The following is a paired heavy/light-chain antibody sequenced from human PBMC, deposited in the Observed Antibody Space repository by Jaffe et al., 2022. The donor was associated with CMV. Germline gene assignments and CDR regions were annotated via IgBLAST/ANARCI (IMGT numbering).Heavy chain of an antibody. Sequence: EVQLVESGGGLVKPGGSLRLSCAASGFIFSSYSMNWVRQAPGKGLEWVSSISSSSSYIYYADSVKGRFTISRDNAKNSLYLQMNSLRAEDTAVYYCAREAICTNCYPANVSDIWGQGTMVTVSS. CDR2: ISSSSSYI. D-gene: IGHD2-2*01. CDR3: AREAICTNCYPANVSDI. J-gene: IGHJ3*02. V-gene: IGHV3-21*01. CDR1: GFIFSSYS.
Light chain of an antibody. Sequence: DIQMTQSPSSLSASVGDRVTITCRASQSISSYLNWYQQKPGKAPKLLIYAASTLQSGVPSRFSGSGSGTDFTLTISSLQPEDFATYYCQQSYSTPQTFGQGTKLEIK. J-gene: IGKJ2*01. CDR2: AAS. V-gene: IGKV1-39*01. CDR3: QQSYSTPQT. CDR1: QSISSY.